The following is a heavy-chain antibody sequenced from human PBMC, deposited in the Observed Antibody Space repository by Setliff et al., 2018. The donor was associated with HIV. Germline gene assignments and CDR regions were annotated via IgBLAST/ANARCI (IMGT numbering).Heavy chain of an antibody. V-gene: IGHV3-33*06. CDR2: IWYDGTNK. D-gene: IGHD5-18*01. CDR1: GFTFSSFG. CDR3: AKEGTYRGYSYGYSYYLDY. J-gene: IGHJ4*02. Sequence: PGGSLRLSCAASGFTFSSFGMHWVRQAPGQGLEWVAVIWYDGTNKYYVDPVKGRFTISRDNSKKILYLQMNSLRDEDTAVYYCAKEGTYRGYSYGYSYYLDYWGQGTLVTVSS.